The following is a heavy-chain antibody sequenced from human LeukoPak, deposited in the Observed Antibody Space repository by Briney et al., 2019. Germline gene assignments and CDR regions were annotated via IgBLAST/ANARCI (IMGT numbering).Heavy chain of an antibody. D-gene: IGHD1-1*01. CDR2: IKPSSGGT. CDR1: GHTFTGYF. CDR3: ASLTDWTNAFDI. V-gene: IGHV1-2*02. Sequence: ASVRVSCKASGHTFTGYFMHWVRQAPGQGLEWMGWIKPSSGGTRYVQKFQGRVTMTRDTSISTAYMELSSLTSDDTAVYYCASLTDWTNAFDIWGQGTMVTVSS. J-gene: IGHJ3*02.